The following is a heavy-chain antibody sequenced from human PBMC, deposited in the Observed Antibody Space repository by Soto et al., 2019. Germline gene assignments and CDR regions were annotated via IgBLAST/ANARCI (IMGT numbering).Heavy chain of an antibody. CDR1: GFSLSTLGAC. J-gene: IGHJ4*02. Sequence: SGPTLVNPTQTLTLTCTFSGFSLSTLGACVTWIRQPPGKALEWLALINWDNNEYYTTSLKTRLTISRDTSKNQVVLTMTNVDPVDTATYYCARIPHYSDSYYMDYWGQGTLVTVSS. D-gene: IGHD2-21*01. CDR3: ARIPHYSDSYYMDY. V-gene: IGHV2-70*01. CDR2: INWDNNE.